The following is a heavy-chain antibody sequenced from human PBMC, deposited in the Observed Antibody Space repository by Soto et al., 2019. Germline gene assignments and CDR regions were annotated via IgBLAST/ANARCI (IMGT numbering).Heavy chain of an antibody. V-gene: IGHV4-39*01. D-gene: IGHD1-1*01. CDR1: GGSISSPTYY. CDR2: IYYSGST. CDR3: SRLPGITTPRRDY. Sequence: SETLSLTCSVSGGSISSPTYYWGWIRQPPGKGLEWIGSIYYSGSTYYSPSLKSRATISVDTSQNQFSLKVISVTAADTGEYYCSRLPGITTPRRDYWGQGTLVTVSS. J-gene: IGHJ4*02.